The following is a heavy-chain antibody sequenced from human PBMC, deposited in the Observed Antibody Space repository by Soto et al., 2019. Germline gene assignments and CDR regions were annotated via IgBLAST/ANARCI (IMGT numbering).Heavy chain of an antibody. CDR2: ISSSSSTI. CDR1: GFTFRSYS. V-gene: IGHV3-48*01. Sequence: GGSLRLSCAASGFTFRSYSMNWVRQAPGKGLEWVSYISSSSSTIYYADSVKGRFTISRDNAKNSLYLQMNSLRAEDTAVYYCARDILAVAGTVDYWGQGTLVTVSS. D-gene: IGHD6-19*01. CDR3: ARDILAVAGTVDY. J-gene: IGHJ4*02.